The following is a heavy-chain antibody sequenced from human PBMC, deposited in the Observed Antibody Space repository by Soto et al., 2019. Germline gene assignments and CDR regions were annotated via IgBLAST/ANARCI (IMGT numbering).Heavy chain of an antibody. J-gene: IGHJ2*01. Sequence: QVQPVQSGAEVKKPGSSVKVSCKASGGTFSSYTISWVRQAPGQGLEWMGGIIPILGTPNYAQKSQGRVTITADKSTSTAYMELSRLRSEDTAVYYCARGRVRRDGYNWNWYFDLWGRGTLVTVSS. CDR2: IIPILGTP. CDR3: ARGRVRRDGYNWNWYFDL. CDR1: GGTFSSYT. V-gene: IGHV1-69*06. D-gene: IGHD5-12*01.